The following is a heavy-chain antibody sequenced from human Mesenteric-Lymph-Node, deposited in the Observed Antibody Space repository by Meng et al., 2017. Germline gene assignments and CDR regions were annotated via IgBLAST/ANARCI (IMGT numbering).Heavy chain of an antibody. D-gene: IGHD1-26*01. J-gene: IGHJ2*01. CDR2: IIPIFGTA. CDR3: ARDPYGGSYFPDWYFDL. Sequence: SVKVSCKASGGTFSSYAISWVRQAPGQGLEWMGGIIPIFGTANYAQKFQGRVTITTDESTSTAYMELSSLRSEDKAVYYCARDPYGGSYFPDWYFDLWGRGTLVTVSS. CDR1: GGTFSSYA. V-gene: IGHV1-69*05.